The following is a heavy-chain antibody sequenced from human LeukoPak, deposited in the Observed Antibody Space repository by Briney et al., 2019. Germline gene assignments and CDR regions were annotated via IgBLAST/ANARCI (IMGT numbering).Heavy chain of an antibody. CDR3: ATLPYDYVWGSYRIVRPPEETYYFDY. Sequence: ASVTVSCKVSGYTLTELSMHWGRPAPGKGGGWRGGFDAEDGETIYAQKFQGRVTMTEDTSTDTAYMELSSLRSEDTAVYYCATLPYDYVWGSYRIVRPPEETYYFDYWGQGTLVTVSS. CDR2: FDAEDGET. J-gene: IGHJ4*02. V-gene: IGHV1-24*01. D-gene: IGHD3-16*02. CDR1: GYTLTELS.